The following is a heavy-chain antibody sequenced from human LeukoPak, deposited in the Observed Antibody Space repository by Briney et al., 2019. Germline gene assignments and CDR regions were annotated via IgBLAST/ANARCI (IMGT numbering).Heavy chain of an antibody. D-gene: IGHD3-10*01. CDR1: GLTLFTYG. V-gene: IGHV3-30*02. CDR3: ATGEGYYSSGIYWPY. CDR2: IRYDESDK. J-gene: IGHJ4*02. Sequence: GGSLRLSCAASGLTLFTYGMHWVRQAPGKGLEWVAFIRYDESDKQYADSVKGRFTISRDNSKDTLYLQMNSLRLEDTSVYYCATGEGYYSSGIYWPYWGQGTLVIVSS.